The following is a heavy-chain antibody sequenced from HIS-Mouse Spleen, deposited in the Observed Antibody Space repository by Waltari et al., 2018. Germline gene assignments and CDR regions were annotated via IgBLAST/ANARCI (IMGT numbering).Heavy chain of an antibody. Sequence: QLQLQESGPGLVKPSETLSLTCTVSGGSLSSSSSYWGWIRQPPGKGLEWIGSIYYSGSTYYNPSLKSRVTISVDTSKNQFSLKLSSVTAADTAVYYCARAPTGFLEWFDAFDIWGQGTMVTVSS. CDR1: GGSLSSSSSY. D-gene: IGHD3-3*01. J-gene: IGHJ3*02. V-gene: IGHV4-39*07. CDR2: IYYSGST. CDR3: ARAPTGFLEWFDAFDI.